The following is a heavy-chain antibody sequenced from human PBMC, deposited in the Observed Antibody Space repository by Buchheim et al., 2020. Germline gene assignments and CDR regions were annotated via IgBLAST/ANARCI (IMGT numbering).Heavy chain of an antibody. Sequence: QVRLQQWGAGLLKPSETLSLTCAVYGGTFSGYYWSWIRQPPGMGLEWIGEVNESGSANYNPSLHSRVTMSVDTSKNQFSLNLSSVTAADTAVYYCARASEGSGSYYNSHFDYWGQGTL. CDR1: GGTFSGYY. D-gene: IGHD3-10*01. J-gene: IGHJ4*02. V-gene: IGHV4-34*01. CDR2: VNESGSA. CDR3: ARASEGSGSYYNSHFDY.